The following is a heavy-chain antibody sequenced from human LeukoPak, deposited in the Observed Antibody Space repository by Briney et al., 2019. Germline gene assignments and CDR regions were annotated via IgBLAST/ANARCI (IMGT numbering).Heavy chain of an antibody. CDR3: ARVGGRILDY. V-gene: IGHV4-30-2*01. Sequence: SETLSLTCAVSGGSISSGGYSWSWIRQPPGKGLEWIGYIYHSGSTYYNPSLKSRVTISVDRSKNQFSLKLSSVTAADTAVYYCARVGGRILDYWGQGTLVTVSS. J-gene: IGHJ4*02. CDR1: GGSISSGGYS. D-gene: IGHD3-10*01. CDR2: IYHSGST.